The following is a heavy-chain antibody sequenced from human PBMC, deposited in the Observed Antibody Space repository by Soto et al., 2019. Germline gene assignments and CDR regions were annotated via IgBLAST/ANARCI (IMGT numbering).Heavy chain of an antibody. J-gene: IGHJ3*01. D-gene: IGHD3-22*01. CDR1: GFPFSSYA. Sequence: LRLSCVASGFPFSSYAIHWVRQAPGKGLEWVAIIWYDGGNEYYADSVKGRFTISRDNSKNTLYLQMNSLRVEDTAVYYCARAQYSSGSFLHDAFDFCGQGTMVTVSS. CDR2: IWYDGGNE. CDR3: ARAQYSSGSFLHDAFDF. V-gene: IGHV3-33*01.